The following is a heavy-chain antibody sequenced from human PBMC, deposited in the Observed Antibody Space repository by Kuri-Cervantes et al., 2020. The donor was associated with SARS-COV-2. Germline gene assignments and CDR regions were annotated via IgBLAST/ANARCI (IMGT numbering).Heavy chain of an antibody. CDR2: ISGSGGFK. D-gene: IGHD6-19*01. CDR1: GFSFYNYV. Sequence: GESLKISCAASGFSFYNYVMSWVRQAPGKGLEWVSGISGSGGFKYYADSVKGRFTISRDNSKNTLFLQMNSLRAEDTAVYYCAKAEWLERGGIDYWGQGTLVTVSS. J-gene: IGHJ4*02. V-gene: IGHV3-23*01. CDR3: AKAEWLERGGIDY.